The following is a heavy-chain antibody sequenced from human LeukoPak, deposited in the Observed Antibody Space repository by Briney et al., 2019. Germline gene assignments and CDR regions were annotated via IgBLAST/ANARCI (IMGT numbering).Heavy chain of an antibody. D-gene: IGHD3-3*01. CDR3: ARHQGVVDL. CDR1: GGSFSGFY. CDR2: INHSGST. V-gene: IGHV4-34*01. Sequence: SETLSLTCAVYGGSFSGFYWSWIRQPPGKGLEWIGGINHSGSTNYNPSLKSRVTISVDTSKNQFSLKLSSVTAADTAMYYCARHQGVVDLWGRGSLVTVSS. J-gene: IGHJ2*01.